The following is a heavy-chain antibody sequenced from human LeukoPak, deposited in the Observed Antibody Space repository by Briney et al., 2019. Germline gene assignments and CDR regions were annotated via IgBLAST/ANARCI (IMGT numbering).Heavy chain of an antibody. D-gene: IGHD2-21*02. CDR3: ARGGMVTDPISRYFDL. J-gene: IGHJ2*01. CDR1: GFTFSTYG. Sequence: GGSLRLSCAASGFTFSTYGMHWVRQAPGKGLEWVSFIRYVGINKYYADSVKGRFTISRDNSKNTLYLQMNSLRAEDTAVYYCARGGMVTDPISRYFDLWGRGTLVTVSS. CDR2: IRYVGINK. V-gene: IGHV3-30*02.